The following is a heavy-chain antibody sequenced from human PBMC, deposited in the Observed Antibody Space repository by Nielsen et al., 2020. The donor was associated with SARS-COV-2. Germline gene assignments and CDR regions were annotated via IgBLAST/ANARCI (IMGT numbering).Heavy chain of an antibody. CDR2: IKHDGSEK. Sequence: GGSLRLSCAASGFTFDDYAMHWVRQAPGKGLEWVANIKHDGSEKYYMDSVKGRFTVSRDNAKNSLYLQMNSLRAEDTAVYYCARLIATVGPYYYFYYMDVWGKGTTVTVSS. J-gene: IGHJ6*03. V-gene: IGHV3-7*03. D-gene: IGHD2/OR15-2a*01. CDR3: ARLIATVGPYYYFYYMDV. CDR1: GFTFDDYA.